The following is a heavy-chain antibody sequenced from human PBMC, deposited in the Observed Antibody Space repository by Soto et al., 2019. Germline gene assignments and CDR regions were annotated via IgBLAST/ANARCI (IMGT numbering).Heavy chain of an antibody. CDR2: ISWNSGSI. V-gene: IGHV3-9*01. Sequence: EVQLVESGGGLVQPGRSLRLSCAASGFTFDDYAMHWVRQAPGKGLEWVSGISWNSGSIGYADSVKGRFTISRDNAKNSLYLQMNSXRAEDTALYYXXXXXXXXXXXGXTDYYYMDVWGKGTTVTVSS. J-gene: IGHJ6*03. CDR3: XXXXXXXXXXGXTDYYYMDV. CDR1: GFTFDDYA.